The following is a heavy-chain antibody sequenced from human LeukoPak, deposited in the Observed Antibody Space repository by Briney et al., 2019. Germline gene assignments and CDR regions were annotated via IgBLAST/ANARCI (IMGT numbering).Heavy chain of an antibody. Sequence: GGSLRLSCAASGFTFSSYWMSWVRQAPGKGLEWVANIKQDGSEKYYVDSVKGRFTISRDNAKNSLYLQMNSLRAEDTAVYYCARDHRFTIFGVVSTRDWFDSWGQGTLVTVSS. J-gene: IGHJ5*01. CDR3: ARDHRFTIFGVVSTRDWFDS. D-gene: IGHD3-3*01. CDR1: GFTFSSYW. CDR2: IKQDGSEK. V-gene: IGHV3-7*01.